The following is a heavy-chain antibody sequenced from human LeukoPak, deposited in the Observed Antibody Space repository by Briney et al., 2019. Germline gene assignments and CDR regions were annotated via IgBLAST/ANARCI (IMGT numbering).Heavy chain of an antibody. CDR3: ARWDRGSNLESDY. CDR2: ISHSGST. CDR1: GGSISSGSYY. J-gene: IGHJ4*02. V-gene: IGHV4-30-2*01. D-gene: IGHD3-10*01. Sequence: PSETLSLTCTVSGGSISSGSYYWSWIRQPPGKGLEWIGYISHSGSTHYNPSLKSRVTISEDRSKNQFPLKLSSVTAADTAVYYCARWDRGSNLESDYWGQGTLVTVSS.